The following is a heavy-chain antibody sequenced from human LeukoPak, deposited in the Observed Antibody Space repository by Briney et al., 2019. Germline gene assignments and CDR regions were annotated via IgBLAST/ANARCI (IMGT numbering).Heavy chain of an antibody. CDR2: IYYSGST. D-gene: IGHD3-22*01. J-gene: IGHJ4*02. CDR1: GGSISSGGYY. Sequence: SETLSLTCTVSGGSISSGGYYWSWIRQHPGKGLEWIGYIYYSGSTYYNPSLKNRVTISVDTSKNQFSLKLSSVTAADTAVYYCARGYLGYDSSGFYFDYWGQGTLVTVSS. V-gene: IGHV4-31*03. CDR3: ARGYLGYDSSGFYFDY.